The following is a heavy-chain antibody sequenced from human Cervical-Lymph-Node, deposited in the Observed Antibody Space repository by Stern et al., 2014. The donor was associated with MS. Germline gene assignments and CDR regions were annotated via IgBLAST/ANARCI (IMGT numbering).Heavy chain of an antibody. Sequence: VQLVESGGGVVQPGRSLRLSCAASGYTFSSYGMHWVRQAPGQGLEWVAVIWYDGSNKYYADSVKGRFTISRDNSKNTLYLQMNSLTAEDTAVYYCARSSSPSPYYYYGMDVWGQGTTVTVSS. CDR2: IWYDGSNK. CDR3: ARSSSPSPYYYYGMDV. V-gene: IGHV3-33*01. CDR1: GYTFSSYG. D-gene: IGHD6-13*01. J-gene: IGHJ6*02.